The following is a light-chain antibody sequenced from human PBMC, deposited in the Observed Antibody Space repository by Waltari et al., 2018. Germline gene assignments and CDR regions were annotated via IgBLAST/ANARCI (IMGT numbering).Light chain of an antibody. CDR2: SAS. J-gene: IGKJ4*01. CDR1: QAISTY. Sequence: DTLMTQSPSSLSASVGATVTITCRPTQAISTYVNWNKKTPGMAPSLLIFSASTLHRGVSSRFRGSGSGTDFTLTITDLQPDDFATYYCQQSYSAPLHFGGGTRVDI. CDR3: QQSYSAPLH. V-gene: IGKV1-39*01.